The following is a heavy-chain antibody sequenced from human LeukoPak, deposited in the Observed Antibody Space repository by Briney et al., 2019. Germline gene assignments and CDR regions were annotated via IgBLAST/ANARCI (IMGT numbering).Heavy chain of an antibody. CDR1: GGTFSSYA. V-gene: IGHV1-69*06. CDR3: ARDIRQFGFGGVMAFDI. D-gene: IGHD3-16*01. CDR2: IIPIFGTA. Sequence: ASVKLSCKASGGTFSSYAISWVRQAPGQGLEWMGGIIPIFGTANYAQKFQGRVTITADKSTSTAYMELSSLRSEDKAVYYCARDIRQFGFGGVMAFDIWGQGTMVTVSS. J-gene: IGHJ3*02.